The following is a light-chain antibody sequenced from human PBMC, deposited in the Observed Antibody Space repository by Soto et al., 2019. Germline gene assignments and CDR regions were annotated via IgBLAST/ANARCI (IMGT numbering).Light chain of an antibody. J-gene: IGKJ1*01. CDR2: AAS. V-gene: IGKV1-5*01. Sequence: DIQMTQSPSTLSASVGCTVTITCLASESIDNWLAWYQQKPGKAPKLLIFAASTLVRGVPSRFSGRGSGTEFTITISSLQYEDGAEYHCQQYNNWPQTFGQGTKVDIK. CDR1: ESIDNW. CDR3: QQYNNWPQT.